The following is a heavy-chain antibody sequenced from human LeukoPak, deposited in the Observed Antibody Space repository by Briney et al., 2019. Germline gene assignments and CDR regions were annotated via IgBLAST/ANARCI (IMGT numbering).Heavy chain of an antibody. CDR3: ARDPGGWGNFDY. CDR2: IYSGGST. V-gene: IGHV3-66*01. D-gene: IGHD6-19*01. CDR1: GFTVTTNS. Sequence: GGSLRLSCAVSGFTVTTNSMSWVRQAPGKGLKWVSVIYSGGSTYYADSVKGRFTISRDYSKNTQYLQMNSLRAEDTAVYYCARDPGGWGNFDYWGQGTLVTVSS. J-gene: IGHJ4*02.